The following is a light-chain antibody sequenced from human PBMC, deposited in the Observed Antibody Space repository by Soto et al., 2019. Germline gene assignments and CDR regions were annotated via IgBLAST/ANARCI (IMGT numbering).Light chain of an antibody. CDR2: DVS. Sequence: DIQMTQSPSTLSASVGERVTITCRASQSVGNWLAWYQHKPGKAPKLLIYDVSSLESGLPSRFSGSGSGTEFILTISSLQPDDFATYYCQQLNSYPWTFGQGTKVDIK. CDR3: QQLNSYPWT. V-gene: IGKV1-5*01. CDR1: QSVGNW. J-gene: IGKJ1*01.